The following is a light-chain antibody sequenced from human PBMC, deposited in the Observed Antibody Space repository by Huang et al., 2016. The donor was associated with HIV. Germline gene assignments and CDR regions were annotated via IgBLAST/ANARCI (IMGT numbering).Light chain of an antibody. CDR3: QQRDNWLPGI. V-gene: IGKV3-11*01. CDR1: QRVSTH. J-gene: IGKJ5*01. CDR2: DAS. Sequence: EVVLTQYPATLSLSPGERATLSCRASQRVSTHLAWYQQKPDQAPSILINDASNRATGIPARFSGSGSGTDFTLTVSNLGPEDFAVYYCQQRDNWLPGIFGRGTRLEIK.